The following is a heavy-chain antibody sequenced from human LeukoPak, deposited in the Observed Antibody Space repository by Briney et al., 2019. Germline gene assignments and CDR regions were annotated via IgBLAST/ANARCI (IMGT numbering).Heavy chain of an antibody. CDR1: GFTFSSYA. Sequence: GGSLRLSCAASGFTFSSYAMSWVRQAPGKGLEWVSAISGSGTNTHYTDSVKGRFTISRDNSKNTLYLQVNSLRSEDTAVYYCAKDLPIQDWGQGTLVTVSS. CDR3: AKDLPIQD. J-gene: IGHJ1*01. CDR2: ISGSGTNT. V-gene: IGHV3-23*01.